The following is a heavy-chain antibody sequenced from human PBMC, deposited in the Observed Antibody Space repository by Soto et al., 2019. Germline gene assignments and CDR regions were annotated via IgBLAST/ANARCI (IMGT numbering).Heavy chain of an antibody. CDR2: ISSSGDTR. V-gene: IGHV3-48*03. Sequence: GGSLRLSCAASGFIFRSYEMHWVRQAPGKGLEWVSYISSSGDTRYYADSVKGRFTISRDNAKNSLHLQMNSLRAEDTAVYYCTRMDSSGAWGQGALVTVSS. CDR3: TRMDSSGA. CDR1: GFIFRSYE. J-gene: IGHJ4*02. D-gene: IGHD3-22*01.